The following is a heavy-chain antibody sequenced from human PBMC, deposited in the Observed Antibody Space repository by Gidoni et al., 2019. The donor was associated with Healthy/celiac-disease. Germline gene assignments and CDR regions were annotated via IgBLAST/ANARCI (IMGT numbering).Heavy chain of an antibody. CDR3: ASTQLWLRGAFDI. V-gene: IGHV4-39*01. CDR2: IYYSGST. Sequence: QLQLQESGPGLVKPSETLSLTCTVSGGSISSSSYYWGWIRQPPGKGLEWIGSIYYSGSTYYNPSLKSRVTISVDTSKNQFSLKLSSVTAADTAVYYCASTQLWLRGAFDIWGQGTMVTVSS. D-gene: IGHD5-18*01. CDR1: GGSISSSSYY. J-gene: IGHJ3*02.